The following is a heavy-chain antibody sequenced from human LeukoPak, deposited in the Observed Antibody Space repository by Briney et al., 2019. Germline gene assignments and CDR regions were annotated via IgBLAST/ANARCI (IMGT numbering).Heavy chain of an antibody. CDR3: AKGRGVKVTLGEPPWFDP. D-gene: IGHD3-10*01. CDR2: ISGSGGST. Sequence: GGSLRLSCAASGFTFSSYGMSWVRQAPGKGLEWVSAISGSGGSTYYADSVKGRFAISRDNSKNTLYLQMNSLRAEDTAVYYCAKGRGVKVTLGEPPWFDPWGQGTLVTVSS. V-gene: IGHV3-23*01. J-gene: IGHJ5*02. CDR1: GFTFSSYG.